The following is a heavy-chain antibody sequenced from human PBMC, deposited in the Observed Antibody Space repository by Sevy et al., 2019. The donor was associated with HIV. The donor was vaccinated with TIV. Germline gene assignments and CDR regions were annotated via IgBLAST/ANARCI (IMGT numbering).Heavy chain of an antibody. Sequence: ETLSLTCAVSGGSISSDNFWSWVRQPPGKGLEWVANIKQDGSETYYVDSVKGRFTISRDNAKNSLYLQMNSLRAEDTAVYYCARDRQDSGAPFDPWGQGTLVTVSS. CDR1: GGSISSDN. D-gene: IGHD1-26*01. CDR2: IKQDGSET. J-gene: IGHJ5*02. V-gene: IGHV3-7*01. CDR3: ARDRQDSGAPFDP.